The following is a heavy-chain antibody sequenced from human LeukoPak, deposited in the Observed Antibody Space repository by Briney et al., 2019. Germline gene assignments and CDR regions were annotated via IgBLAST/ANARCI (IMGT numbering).Heavy chain of an antibody. Sequence: GGSLRLSCAASGFTFSSYWMNWVRQAPGKGLEWVAIIKQDGTKTFYVDSVKGRFTISRDNVKNSLYLQMNSLRIEDAAVYYCMGGRGWLPENWGQGTLVTVSP. CDR2: IKQDGTKT. CDR3: MGGRGWLPEN. V-gene: IGHV3-7*01. D-gene: IGHD3-22*01. J-gene: IGHJ4*02. CDR1: GFTFSSYW.